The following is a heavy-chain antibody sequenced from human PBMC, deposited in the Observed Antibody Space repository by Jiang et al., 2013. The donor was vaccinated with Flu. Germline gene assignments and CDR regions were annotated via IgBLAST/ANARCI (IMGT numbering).Heavy chain of an antibody. J-gene: IGHJ4*02. D-gene: IGHD4-11*01. Sequence: LLKPSETLSLTCAVYGGSFSGYYWSWIRQPPGKGLEWIGEINHSGSTNYNPSLKSRVTISVDTSKNQFSLKLSSVTAADTAVYYCARAHRPIYRYYFDYWGQGTLVTVSS. CDR1: GGSFSGYY. CDR2: INHSGST. CDR3: ARAHRPIYRYYFDY. V-gene: IGHV4-34*01.